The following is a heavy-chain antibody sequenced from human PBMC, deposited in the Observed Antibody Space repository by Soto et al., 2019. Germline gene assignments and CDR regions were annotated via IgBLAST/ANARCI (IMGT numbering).Heavy chain of an antibody. V-gene: IGHV4-39*01. J-gene: IGHJ4*02. CDR3: ASHRTFWPFDS. D-gene: IGHD2-8*01. CDR2: ISYSDGS. Sequence: PSETMYLTCTVSGGSISTRDSTSTRSFYWGWMRQPPGKGLQWIASISYSDGSFYNSSLKSRLTISVDTSKNQFSLSLRSVTAADTAVYYCASHRTFWPFDSWGQGTVVTVSS. CDR1: GGSISTRDSTSTRSFY.